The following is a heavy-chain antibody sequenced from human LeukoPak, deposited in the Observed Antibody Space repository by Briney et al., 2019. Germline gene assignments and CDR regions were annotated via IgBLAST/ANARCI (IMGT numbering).Heavy chain of an antibody. J-gene: IGHJ6*03. Sequence: ASVKVSCKASGYTFTNYDINWVRQATGQGLEWMGWMNPNSGNTGYAQKFQGRLTISRNTSLNTAYMELSSLRSEDTAVYYCARTDPKIGVEDPVEYYYFMDVWGKGTTVTVSS. V-gene: IGHV1-8*03. D-gene: IGHD1-1*01. CDR1: GYTFTNYD. CDR3: ARTDPKIGVEDPVEYYYFMDV. CDR2: MNPNSGNT.